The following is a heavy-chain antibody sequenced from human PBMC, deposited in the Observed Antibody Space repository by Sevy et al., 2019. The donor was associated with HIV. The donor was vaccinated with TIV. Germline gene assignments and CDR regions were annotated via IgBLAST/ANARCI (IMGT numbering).Heavy chain of an antibody. D-gene: IGHD2-21*02. J-gene: IGHJ5*02. V-gene: IGHV1-18*01. CDR2: ISAYNGNT. CDR3: ARPRGVVTQEDWFDP. Sequence: ASVKVSCKASGYTFTSYGISWVRQAPGQGLEWMGWISAYNGNTNYAQKLQGRVTMTTDTSTSTAYMELRSLRSDDTAVYYCARPRGVVTQEDWFDPWGQGTLVTVSS. CDR1: GYTFTSYG.